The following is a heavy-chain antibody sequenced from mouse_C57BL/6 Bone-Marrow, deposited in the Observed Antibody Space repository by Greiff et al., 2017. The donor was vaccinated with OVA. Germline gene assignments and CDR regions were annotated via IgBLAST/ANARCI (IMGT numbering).Heavy chain of an antibody. CDR1: GFTFSNYW. V-gene: IGHV6-3*01. CDR3: TGFLLYFDY. J-gene: IGHJ2*01. Sequence: EVQLVESGGGLVQPGGSMKLSCVASGFTFSNYWMNWVRQSPEKGLEWVAQIRLKSDNYATHYAESVKGRFTISRDDSKSSVYLQMNNLRAEDTGIYYCTGFLLYFDYWGQGTTLTVSS. CDR2: IRLKSDNYAT.